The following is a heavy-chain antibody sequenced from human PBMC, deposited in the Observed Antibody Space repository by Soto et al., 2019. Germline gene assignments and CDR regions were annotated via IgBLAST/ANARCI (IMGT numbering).Heavy chain of an antibody. CDR1: GFALSPYF. V-gene: IGHV3-7*01. CDR2: IRQEGSEK. CDR3: ARLTAAVTSFVY. J-gene: IGHJ4*02. D-gene: IGHD6-25*01. Sequence: GGSLRLSCEASGFALSPYFMRWVRQAPGRGLEWVANIRQEGSEKHYGDSVRGRFTVSRDNSKNSLFLQMNSLSAEDTAVYFCARLTAAVTSFVYWGQGTLVTVSS.